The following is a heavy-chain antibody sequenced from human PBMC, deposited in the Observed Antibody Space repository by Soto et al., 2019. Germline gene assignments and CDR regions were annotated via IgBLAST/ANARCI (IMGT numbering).Heavy chain of an antibody. V-gene: IGHV1-69*04. Sequence: QVQLVQSGAEVKKPGSSVKVSCKASGDTFSNHTISWVRQAPGQGLEWMGRIIPILGVANYAQKFQGRVTITADKSTSTVYMVLSSLRSADTAVYYCARVAERGKVTKGYYYYMDVWGKGTTVTVSS. CDR1: GDTFSNHT. J-gene: IGHJ6*03. D-gene: IGHD2-21*02. CDR2: IIPILGVA. CDR3: ARVAERGKVTKGYYYYMDV.